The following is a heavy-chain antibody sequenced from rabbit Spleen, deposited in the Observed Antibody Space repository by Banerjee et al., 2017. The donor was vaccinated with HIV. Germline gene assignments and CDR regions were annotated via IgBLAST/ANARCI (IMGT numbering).Heavy chain of an antibody. D-gene: IGHD8-1*01. CDR3: ARDTGTSFSTYGMDL. Sequence: QEQLEESGGGLVKPEGSLTLTCKASGFTFSEKAVMCWVRQAPGKGLEWIACINAVTGRAVYATWAKGRFTISKTSSTTVTLQMTSLTAADTATYFCARDTGTSFSTYGMDLWGPGTLVTVS. CDR1: GFTFSEKAV. V-gene: IGHV1S45*01. CDR2: INAVTGRA. J-gene: IGHJ6*01.